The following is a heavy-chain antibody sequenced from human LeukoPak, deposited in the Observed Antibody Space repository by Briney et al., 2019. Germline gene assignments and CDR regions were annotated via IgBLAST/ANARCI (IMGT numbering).Heavy chain of an antibody. V-gene: IGHV4-59*01. J-gene: IGHJ5*02. Sequence: SETLSLTCTVSGVSMNNYYWSWIRQAPGKGLEWIGYISDSGSTNYNPSLRSRVTISVDTSKNQFSLKLSSVTAADTALYYCARYDYGDCWFDPWGQGTLVTVSS. D-gene: IGHD4-17*01. CDR3: ARYDYGDCWFDP. CDR1: GVSMNNYY. CDR2: ISDSGST.